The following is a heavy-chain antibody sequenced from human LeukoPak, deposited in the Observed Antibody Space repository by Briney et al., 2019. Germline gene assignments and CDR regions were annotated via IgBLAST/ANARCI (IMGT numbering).Heavy chain of an antibody. D-gene: IGHD3-3*01. Sequence: PSETQSLTCTVSGGSISSYYWSWIRQPAGKGLEWIGRIYTSGSTNYNPSLKSRVTMSVDTSKNQFSLKLSSVTAADTAVYYCARDNLYDFWSGSNNWFDPWGQGTLVTVSS. CDR2: IYTSGST. V-gene: IGHV4-4*07. CDR1: GGSISSYY. CDR3: ARDNLYDFWSGSNNWFDP. J-gene: IGHJ5*02.